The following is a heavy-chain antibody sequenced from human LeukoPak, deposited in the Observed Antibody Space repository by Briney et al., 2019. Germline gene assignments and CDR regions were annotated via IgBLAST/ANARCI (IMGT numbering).Heavy chain of an antibody. CDR1: GFTFSSYA. CDR3: AKGGESYRTGLDY. Sequence: PGGSLRLSCAASGFTFSSYAMSWVRQAPGKGLEWVSAISGSCGSTYHADSLKGRVTISRDNAKNTLYLQMKRLRAEDTAVYYCAKGGESYRTGLDYWGQGTLVTVSS. CDR2: ISGSCGST. V-gene: IGHV3-23*01. J-gene: IGHJ4*02. D-gene: IGHD1-26*01.